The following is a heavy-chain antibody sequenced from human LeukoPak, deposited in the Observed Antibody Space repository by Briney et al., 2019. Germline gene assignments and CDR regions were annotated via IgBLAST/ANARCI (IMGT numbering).Heavy chain of an antibody. Sequence: GGSLRLSCVASGLTFSSYGMYWIRQAPGKGLERVAVISYDGSNKYYADSVKGRFTISRDNSKNTLYLQMNSLRAEDTAVYYCARDVNGTFDYWGQGTLVTVSS. CDR3: ARDVNGTFDY. V-gene: IGHV3-30*03. J-gene: IGHJ4*02. CDR2: ISYDGSNK. CDR1: GLTFSSYG. D-gene: IGHD1-14*01.